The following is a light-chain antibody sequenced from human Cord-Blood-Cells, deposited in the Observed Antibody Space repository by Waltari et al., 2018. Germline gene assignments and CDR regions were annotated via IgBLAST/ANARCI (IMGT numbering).Light chain of an antibody. CDR2: EVS. J-gene: IGLJ1*01. CDR1: STDVVGYDY. V-gene: IGLV2-14*01. Sequence: QSALTKPSPMSESPRQSITITCTRTSTDVVGYDYVSWYQQHPGKAPTPMIYEVSNRPSGVSNRFSGSKSGNTASLTISGLQAEDEADYYCSSYTSSSVYVFGTGTKVTVL. CDR3: SSYTSSSVYV.